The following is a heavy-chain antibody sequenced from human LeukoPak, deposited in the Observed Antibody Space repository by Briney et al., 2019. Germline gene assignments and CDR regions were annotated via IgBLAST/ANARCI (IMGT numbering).Heavy chain of an antibody. Sequence: GGSLRLSCAASGFTFSSHGMHWVRQAPGKGLEWVATIRYDGSKKWYAESVRGRFTISRDDSKNTLFLQMNNLRVEDTAVYYCAREDSSGWYTAYWGQGTLVTVSS. CDR2: IRYDGSKK. V-gene: IGHV3-33*01. CDR1: GFTFSSHG. J-gene: IGHJ4*02. D-gene: IGHD6-19*01. CDR3: AREDSSGWYTAY.